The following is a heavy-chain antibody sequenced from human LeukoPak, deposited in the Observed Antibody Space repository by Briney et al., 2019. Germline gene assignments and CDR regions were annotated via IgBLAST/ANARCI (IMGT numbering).Heavy chain of an antibody. CDR1: GFDFTGNH. Sequence: GGSLRLSCAASGFDFTGNHMNWVRQVPGKGLEWLSYISASSRTIHYADSVKGRFTVSRDNAKNSLYLQMNSLRVEDTAVYYCARDGFVGAADYWGQGTLVTVSS. CDR3: ARDGFVGAADY. CDR2: ISASSRTI. J-gene: IGHJ4*02. D-gene: IGHD6-13*01. V-gene: IGHV3-48*04.